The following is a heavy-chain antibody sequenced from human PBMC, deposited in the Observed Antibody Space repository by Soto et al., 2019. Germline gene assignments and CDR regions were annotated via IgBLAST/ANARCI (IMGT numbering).Heavy chain of an antibody. CDR1: GLTFSTDG. V-gene: IGHV3-30*18. D-gene: IGHD1-1*01. CDR2: ISYDASNT. CDR3: AKAGNVEEGGAFDI. Sequence: GGSLTPCCAPAGLTFSTDGSNWVRRAPGKGQECVAVISYDASNTHYAVSDKGRYTTSRVNSKNTRYLQRNSLRAEVTAVYYGAKAGNVEEGGAFDIWGEGPMVTVSS. J-gene: IGHJ3*02.